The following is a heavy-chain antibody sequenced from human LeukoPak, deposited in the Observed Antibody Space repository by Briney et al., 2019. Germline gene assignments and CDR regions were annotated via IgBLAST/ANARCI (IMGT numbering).Heavy chain of an antibody. CDR1: GFTFTTYW. CDR3: ARHREGTTQVGLFNY. CDR2: IRQDGGEK. D-gene: IGHD2-2*01. Sequence: GGSLRLSCAASGFTFTTYWMAWVRQAPGKGLEWVANIRQDGGEKYYVDSVKGRFTISRDNAQNSLYLHINSLGAEDTAVYYCARHREGTTQVGLFNYWGQATLVTVSS. J-gene: IGHJ4*02. V-gene: IGHV3-7*01.